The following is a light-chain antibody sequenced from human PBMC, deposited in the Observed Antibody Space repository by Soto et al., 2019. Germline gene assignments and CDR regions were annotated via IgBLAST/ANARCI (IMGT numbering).Light chain of an antibody. CDR1: QSVSSSY. V-gene: IGKV3-20*01. J-gene: IGKJ1*01. CDR2: GAS. CDR3: QQYGSSPGT. Sequence: EIVLTQSPGTLSLSPGERATLSCRASQSVSSSYLAWYQKKPGQAPRLLIYGASSRATGIPDRFSGSGSATDFTLTISRLEPEDSPVYYCQQYGSSPGTFGQGTKVEIQ.